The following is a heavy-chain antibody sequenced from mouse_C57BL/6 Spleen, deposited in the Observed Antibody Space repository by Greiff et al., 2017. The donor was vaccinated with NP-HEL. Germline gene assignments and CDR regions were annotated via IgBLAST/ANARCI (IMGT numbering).Heavy chain of an antibody. Sequence: VQLQQSGPELVKPGASVKLSFKASGYTFTSYDINWVKQRPGQGLEWIGWIYPRDGSTKYNEKFKGKATLTVDTSSSTAYMELHSLTSEDSAVYFCARWIYGSSYGAMDYWGQGTSVTVSS. D-gene: IGHD1-1*01. CDR3: ARWIYGSSYGAMDY. CDR1: GYTFTSYD. V-gene: IGHV1-85*01. J-gene: IGHJ4*01. CDR2: IYPRDGST.